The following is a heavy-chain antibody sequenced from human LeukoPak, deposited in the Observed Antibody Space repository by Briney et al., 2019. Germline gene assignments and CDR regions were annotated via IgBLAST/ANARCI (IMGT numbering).Heavy chain of an antibody. Sequence: ASVKVSCKASGYTFTCYYMHWVRQAPGQGLEWMGWINPNSGGTNYAQKFQGWVTMTRDTSISTAYMELSRLRSDDTAVYYCARGTPTVVVITANWFDPWGQGTLVTVSS. CDR1: GYTFTCYY. CDR2: INPNSGGT. D-gene: IGHD3-22*01. J-gene: IGHJ5*02. CDR3: ARGTPTVVVITANWFDP. V-gene: IGHV1-2*04.